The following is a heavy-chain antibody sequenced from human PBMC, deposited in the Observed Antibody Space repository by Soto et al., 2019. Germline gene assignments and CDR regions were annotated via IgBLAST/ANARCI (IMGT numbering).Heavy chain of an antibody. D-gene: IGHD5-18*01. CDR2: IYWDDDK. CDR1: GFSLSTSGVG. CDR3: AHRKIGYSYGTNFDY. J-gene: IGHJ4*02. Sequence: SGPTLVNPTQTLTLTCTFSGFSLSTSGVGVGWIRQPPGKALEWLALIYWDDDKRYSPSLKSRLTITKDTSKNQVVLTMTNMDPVDTAIYYCAHRKIGYSYGTNFDYRGQGTLVTVSS. V-gene: IGHV2-5*02.